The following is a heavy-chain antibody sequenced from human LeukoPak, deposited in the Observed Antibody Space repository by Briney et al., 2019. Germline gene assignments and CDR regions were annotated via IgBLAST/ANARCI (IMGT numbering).Heavy chain of an antibody. V-gene: IGHV3-30-3*01. CDR2: IASDGSHT. J-gene: IGHJ4*02. CDR1: GFTFSTYF. D-gene: IGHD6-13*01. Sequence: PGGSLRLSCAASGFTFSTYFMHWVRQAPGKGLEWVADIASDGSHTFYVESVKGRFTISRDNSKNTLYLQMNSLRAEDTAVYYCARARHSSSWYYFDYWGQGTLVTVSS. CDR3: ARARHSSSWYYFDY.